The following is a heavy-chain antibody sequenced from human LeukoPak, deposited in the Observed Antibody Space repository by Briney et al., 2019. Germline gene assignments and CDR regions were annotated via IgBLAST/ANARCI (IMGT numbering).Heavy chain of an antibody. CDR3: ARVLGLVGMDV. CDR2: IYHSGST. V-gene: IGHV4-30-2*01. D-gene: IGHD3/OR15-3a*01. CDR1: GGSISSGGYS. Sequence: PSETPSLTCAVSGGSISSGGYSWSWIRQPPGKGLEWIGYIYHSGSTYYNPSLKSRVTISVDRSKNQFSLKLSSVTAADTAVNYCARVLGLVGMDVWGQGTTVTVSS. J-gene: IGHJ6*02.